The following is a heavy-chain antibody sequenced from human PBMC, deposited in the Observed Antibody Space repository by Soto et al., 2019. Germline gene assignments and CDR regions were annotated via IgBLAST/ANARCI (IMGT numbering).Heavy chain of an antibody. V-gene: IGHV4-4*02. D-gene: IGHD4-17*01. J-gene: IGHJ5*02. CDR1: GGSVSGDSW. CDR2: IFRSGAT. Sequence: QVQLQESGPGLVKPSGTLSLTCAVSGGSVSGDSWWSWVRQPPGKGLEWIGEIFRSGATIYNPSLKSRITISIDKSKNQFSLKLTSVTAADTAVYYCASGGDYTWHTWGQGTLVTVSS. CDR3: ASGGDYTWHT.